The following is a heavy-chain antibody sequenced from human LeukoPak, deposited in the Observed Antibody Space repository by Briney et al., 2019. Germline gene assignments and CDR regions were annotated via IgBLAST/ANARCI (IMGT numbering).Heavy chain of an antibody. V-gene: IGHV3-33*08. CDR2: IWYDGSNK. CDR1: GFTFNNYA. CDR3: ARDLFSGPPFDY. D-gene: IGHD2-21*01. J-gene: IGHJ4*02. Sequence: PGESLKISCAASGFTFNNYAMTWVRQAPGKGLEWVAVIWYDGSNKYYADSVKGRFTISRDNSKNTLYLQMNSLRAEDTAVYYCARDLFSGPPFDYWGQGTLVTVSS.